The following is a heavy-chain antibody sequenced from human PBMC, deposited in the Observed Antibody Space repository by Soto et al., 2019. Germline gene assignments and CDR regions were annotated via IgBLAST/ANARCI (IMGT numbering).Heavy chain of an antibody. D-gene: IGHD3-10*01. Sequence: PRLSCAASGFTFSSYAMSWVRQAPGKGLEWVSAISGSGGSTYYADSVKGRFTISRDNSKNTLYLQMNSLRAEDTAVYYCAKGMNYYGSGSYPPSAFDYWGQGTLVTVSS. V-gene: IGHV3-23*01. CDR1: GFTFSSYA. J-gene: IGHJ4*02. CDR3: AKGMNYYGSGSYPPSAFDY. CDR2: ISGSGGST.